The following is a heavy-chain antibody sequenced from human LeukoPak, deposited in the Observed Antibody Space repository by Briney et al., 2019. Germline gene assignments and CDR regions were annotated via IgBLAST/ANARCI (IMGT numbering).Heavy chain of an antibody. D-gene: IGHD3-22*01. CDR2: INPNSSGT. CDR1: GYTFTGYY. CDR3: ARNYDSSGYYLYYYYYMDV. J-gene: IGHJ6*03. Sequence: GASLKLSCKASGYTFTGYYMHWVRQAPGQGLEWMGCINPNSSGTNYAQKFQGRVTMTRDTSISTAYMELSRLRSDDTAVYYCARNYDSSGYYLYYYYYMDVWGKGTTVTISS. V-gene: IGHV1-2*02.